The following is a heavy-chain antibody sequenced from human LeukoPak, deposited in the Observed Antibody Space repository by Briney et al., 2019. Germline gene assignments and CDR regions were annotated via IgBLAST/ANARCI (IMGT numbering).Heavy chain of an antibody. Sequence: GGSLRLSCAASGFTFSSYGMHWVRQAPGKGLEWVAFIRYDGSNKYYADSVKGRFTISRDNSKNTLYLQMNSLRAEDTAVYYCAKDRWDGDPYYFDYWGQGTLVTVSS. CDR3: AKDRWDGDPYYFDY. CDR2: IRYDGSNK. V-gene: IGHV3-30*02. J-gene: IGHJ4*02. D-gene: IGHD4-17*01. CDR1: GFTFSSYG.